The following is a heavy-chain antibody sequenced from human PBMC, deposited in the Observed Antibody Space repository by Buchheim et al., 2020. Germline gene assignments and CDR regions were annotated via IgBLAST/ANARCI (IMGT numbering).Heavy chain of an antibody. CDR3: TREKDGYSYGYPRILSYYYYYGMDV. Sequence: EVQLVESGGGLVQPGRSLRLSCTASGFTFGDYAMSWVRQAPGKGLEWVGFIRSKAYGGTTEYAASVNGRFTISREKSKSIAYLKINSLKTEDTVVYYCTREKDGYSYGYPRILSYYYYYGMDVWGQGTT. CDR1: GFTFGDYA. CDR2: IRSKAYGGTT. V-gene: IGHV3-49*04. D-gene: IGHD5-18*01. J-gene: IGHJ6*02.